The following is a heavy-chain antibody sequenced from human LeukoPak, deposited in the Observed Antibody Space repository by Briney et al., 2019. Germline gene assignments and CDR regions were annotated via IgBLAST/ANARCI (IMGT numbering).Heavy chain of an antibody. V-gene: IGHV3-30-3*01. CDR1: GFTFSSYA. D-gene: IGHD5-12*01. J-gene: IGHJ4*02. CDR2: ISYDGSNK. CDR3: ARGYEGYY. Sequence: GGSLRLSCAASGFTFSSYAMHWVRQAPGKGLEWVAVISYDGSNKYYADSVKGRFTISRDNSKSTLYLQMNSLRAEDTAVYYCARGYEGYYWGQGTLVTVSS.